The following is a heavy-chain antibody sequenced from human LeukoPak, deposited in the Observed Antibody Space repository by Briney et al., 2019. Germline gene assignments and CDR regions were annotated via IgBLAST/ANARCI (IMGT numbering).Heavy chain of an antibody. D-gene: IGHD4-17*01. J-gene: IGHJ3*02. CDR1: GGSISSYY. Sequence: SETLSLTCTVSGGSISSYYWSWIRQPPGKGLEWIGYIYYSGSTNYNPSLKSRVTISVDTSKYQFSLKLSSVTAADTAVYYCATTYGDYGGRRGDAFDIWGQGTMVTVSS. CDR3: ATTYGDYGGRRGDAFDI. CDR2: IYYSGST. V-gene: IGHV4-59*01.